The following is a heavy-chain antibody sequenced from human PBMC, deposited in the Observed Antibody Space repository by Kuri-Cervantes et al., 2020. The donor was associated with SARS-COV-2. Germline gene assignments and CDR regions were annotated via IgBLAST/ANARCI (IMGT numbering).Heavy chain of an antibody. V-gene: IGHV4-39*01. Sequence: GSLRLSCTVSGGSISSSSYYWGWIRQPPGKGLEWIGSIYYSGSTYYNPSLKSRVTISVDTSKNQFSLKLSSVTAADTAVYYCARHTTPIWSGFGADAFDIWGQGTMVTVSS. CDR1: GGSISSSSYY. CDR3: ARHTTPIWSGFGADAFDI. CDR2: IYYSGST. D-gene: IGHD3-3*01. J-gene: IGHJ3*02.